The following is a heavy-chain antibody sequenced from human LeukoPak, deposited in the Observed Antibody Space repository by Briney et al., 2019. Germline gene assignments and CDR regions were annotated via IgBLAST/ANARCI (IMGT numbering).Heavy chain of an antibody. CDR1: GGSISSGGYY. D-gene: IGHD7-27*01. CDR3: ARGVTGNNWFDP. Sequence: SETLSLTCTLSGGSISSGGYYWSWIRQHPGTGLEWIGYIYYSGSTYYNPSLKSRVTISVDTSKNQFSLKLSSVTAADTAVYYCARGVTGNNWFDPWGQGTLVTVSS. V-gene: IGHV4-31*03. J-gene: IGHJ5*02. CDR2: IYYSGST.